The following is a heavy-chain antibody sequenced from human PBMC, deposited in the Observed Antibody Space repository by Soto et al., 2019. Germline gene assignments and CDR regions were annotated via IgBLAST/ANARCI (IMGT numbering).Heavy chain of an antibody. D-gene: IGHD3-3*01. J-gene: IGHJ3*02. CDR3: ARGILRSAFDI. V-gene: IGHV4-30-4*01. CDR1: GGSISSGDYY. Sequence: PSETLSLTCTVSGGSISSGDYYWSWIRQPPGKGLEWIGYIYYSGSTYYNPSLKSRVTISVDTSKNQFSLKLSSVTAADTAVYYRARGILRSAFDIWGQGTMVTVSS. CDR2: IYYSGST.